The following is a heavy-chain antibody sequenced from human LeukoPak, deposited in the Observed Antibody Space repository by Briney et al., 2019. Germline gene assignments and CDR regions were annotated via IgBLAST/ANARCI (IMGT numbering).Heavy chain of an antibody. V-gene: IGHV3-21*01. J-gene: IGHJ4*02. CDR3: AREVLIVVEPAANTIDY. D-gene: IGHD2-2*01. Sequence: NPGGSLRLSCAASGFTFRDYTMNWVRQTPGKGLEWVSAINKGGSYMTYADSVKGRFTVSRDNAKNSLFLQMNNLRVEDTAVYFCAREVLIVVEPAANTIDYWGQGTRVTASS. CDR1: GFTFRDYT. CDR2: INKGGSYM.